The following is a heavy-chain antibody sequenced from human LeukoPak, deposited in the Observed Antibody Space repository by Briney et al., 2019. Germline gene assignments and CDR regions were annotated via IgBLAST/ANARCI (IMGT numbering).Heavy chain of an antibody. CDR2: INPNSGGT. Sequence: ASVKVSCKASGYTFTGYYMHWVRRAPGQGLEWMGRINPNSGGTNYAQKFQGRVTMTRDTSISTAYMELSRLRSDDTAVYYCARGPYYYDSSGYLHDDAFDIWGQGTMVTVSS. CDR1: GYTFTGYY. J-gene: IGHJ3*02. CDR3: ARGPYYYDSSGYLHDDAFDI. V-gene: IGHV1-2*06. D-gene: IGHD3-22*01.